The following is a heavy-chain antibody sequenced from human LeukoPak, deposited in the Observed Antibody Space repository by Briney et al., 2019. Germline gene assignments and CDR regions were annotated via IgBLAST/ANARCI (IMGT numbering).Heavy chain of an antibody. J-gene: IGHJ6*03. CDR3: AKDPHIYNDFYYYYMDV. CDR2: ISYDGSNK. CDR1: GFTFSSYA. V-gene: IGHV3-30-3*01. D-gene: IGHD1-1*01. Sequence: QPGGSLRLSCAASGFTFSSYAMHWVRQAPGKGLEWVAVISYDGSNKYYADSVKGRFTISRDNSKNTLYMQMNSLRAEDTAVYYCAKDPHIYNDFYYYYMDVWGKGTTVTVSS.